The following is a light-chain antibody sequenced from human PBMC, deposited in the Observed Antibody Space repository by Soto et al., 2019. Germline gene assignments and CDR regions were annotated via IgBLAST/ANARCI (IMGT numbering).Light chain of an antibody. CDR1: QSVSSN. CDR3: QQYSNWPPT. Sequence: EIVMTQSPATLSVSPGERATLSCRASQSVSSNLAWYQQKPGQAPRLLIYGASTRATGIPARFSGSGSGTEFTLTISSLQSEEFAVYSCQQYSNWPPTFGQGTKVEIK. V-gene: IGKV3D-15*01. J-gene: IGKJ1*01. CDR2: GAS.